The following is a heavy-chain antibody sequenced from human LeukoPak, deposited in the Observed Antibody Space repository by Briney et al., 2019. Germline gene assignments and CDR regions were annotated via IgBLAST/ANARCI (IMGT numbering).Heavy chain of an antibody. Sequence: SETLSLTCTVSGGSISSTTYYWGWIRQPPGKGLEWIGSVYDSGSTYYNPSLKSRGIISVDTSKNQFSLRLSSVTAAVTAGYYSARHWSIGCGYLYSGQGALVTDSS. V-gene: IGHV4-39*01. J-gene: IGHJ4*02. CDR2: VYDSGST. D-gene: IGHD6-19*01. CDR1: GGSISSTTYY. CDR3: ARHWSIGCGYLY.